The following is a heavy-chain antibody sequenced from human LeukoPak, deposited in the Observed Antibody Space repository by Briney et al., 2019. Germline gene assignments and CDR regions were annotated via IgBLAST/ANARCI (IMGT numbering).Heavy chain of an antibody. J-gene: IGHJ4*02. CDR1: GLTCSSYA. Sequence: SGLTLRLSCAASGLTCSSYAMSWVRQAPGKGREWGSAVSGRGGSTYYADSVKGRFTISRDNAKNTLYLQMNSLRAEDTAVYYCAKGGYSSSWSYFDYWGQGTLVTVSS. CDR3: AKGGYSSSWSYFDY. D-gene: IGHD6-13*01. V-gene: IGHV3-23*01. CDR2: VSGRGGST.